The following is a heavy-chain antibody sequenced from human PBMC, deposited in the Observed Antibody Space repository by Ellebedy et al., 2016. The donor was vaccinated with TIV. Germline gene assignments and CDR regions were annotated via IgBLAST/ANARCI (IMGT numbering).Heavy chain of an antibody. D-gene: IGHD2-15*01. Sequence: PGGSLRLSCAASGFNFKSFSMYRVRQAPGKGLEYVSAISKDGGSTFFADSVRGRFSISRDNSKNTVSLQMSSLRSDDTAVYYCVKDLGGQDDFWGQGSLVTVSS. J-gene: IGHJ4*02. CDR3: VKDLGGQDDF. CDR1: GFNFKSFS. CDR2: ISKDGGST. V-gene: IGHV3-64D*06.